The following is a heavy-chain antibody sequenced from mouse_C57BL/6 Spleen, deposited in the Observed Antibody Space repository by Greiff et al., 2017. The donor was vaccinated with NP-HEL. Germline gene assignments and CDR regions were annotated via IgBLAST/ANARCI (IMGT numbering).Heavy chain of an antibody. CDR3: TTNYGSRGLAY. V-gene: IGHV14-4*01. D-gene: IGHD1-1*01. Sequence: VQRQQSGAERGRPEASVKFSFTSSVFNIKDDYMPWVKQRPEQGLEWIGWIDPENGDTEYASKFQGKSTITADTSSNTAYLQLNSQTSEDTAVYYCTTNYGSRGLAYWGQGTLVTVSA. CDR2: IDPENGDT. CDR1: VFNIKDDY. J-gene: IGHJ3*01.